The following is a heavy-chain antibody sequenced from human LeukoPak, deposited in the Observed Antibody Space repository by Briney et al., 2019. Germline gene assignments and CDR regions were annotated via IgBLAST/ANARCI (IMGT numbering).Heavy chain of an antibody. CDR3: ARHPGWELRNFDC. CDR1: GDSITNYY. J-gene: IGHJ4*01. Sequence: SETLSLTCTVSGDSITNYYWSWIRHPPGKGREWIGYIYSSWATNYNPPLKRRLTFSEGTSKKLSVFRLTSVTAAGTACLYCARHPGWELRNFDCWGHGTLVTVS. CDR2: IYSSWAT. D-gene: IGHD1-26*01. V-gene: IGHV4-59*08.